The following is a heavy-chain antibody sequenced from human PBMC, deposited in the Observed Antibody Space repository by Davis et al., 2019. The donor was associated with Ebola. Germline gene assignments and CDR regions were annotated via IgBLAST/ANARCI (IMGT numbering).Heavy chain of an antibody. CDR3: ARDNKSGSVDY. CDR1: GGSIGTYY. Sequence: SETLSLTCTVSGGSIGTYYWAWIRQRPGKGLEWVGYIYSGITNFNPSLKSRVTISVDTSKNQFSLKLSSVTAADTAVYYCARDNKSGSVDYWGQGTLVSVSS. CDR2: IYSGIT. D-gene: IGHD1-26*01. V-gene: IGHV4-59*12. J-gene: IGHJ4*02.